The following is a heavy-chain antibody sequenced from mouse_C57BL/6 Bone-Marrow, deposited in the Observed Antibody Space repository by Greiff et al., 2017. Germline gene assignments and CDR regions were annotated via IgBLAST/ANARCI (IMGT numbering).Heavy chain of an antibody. CDR3: ARDSYYDGSSYAMDY. D-gene: IGHD1-1*01. Sequence: EVQLVESGAELVKPGASVKLSCTASGFNIKGYYMHWVKQRPEQGLEWIGRIYPADGDTKYTPKFQGKATIAADTSSTTAYLQLSSLTSEDAAVYCCARDSYYDGSSYAMDYWGQGTSVTVSS. V-gene: IGHV14-2*01. CDR2: IYPADGDT. CDR1: GFNIKGYY. J-gene: IGHJ4*01.